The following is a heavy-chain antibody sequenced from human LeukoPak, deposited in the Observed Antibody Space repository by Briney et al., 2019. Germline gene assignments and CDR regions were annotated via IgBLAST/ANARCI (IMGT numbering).Heavy chain of an antibody. Sequence: GGSLRLSCAASGFTFSRHAMNWVRQAPGKGLEWVSGISGSGGSTYYADSVKGRCTISRDNSKNTLYLQMNSLRAEDTAVYYCAKDGEYCGSTTCYSDYWGQGNLVTVSS. V-gene: IGHV3-23*01. D-gene: IGHD2-2*01. CDR1: GFTFSRHA. J-gene: IGHJ4*02. CDR3: AKDGEYCGSTTCYSDY. CDR2: ISGSGGST.